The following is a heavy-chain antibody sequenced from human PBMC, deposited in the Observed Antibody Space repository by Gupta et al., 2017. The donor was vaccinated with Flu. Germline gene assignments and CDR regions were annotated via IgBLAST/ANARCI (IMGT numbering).Heavy chain of an antibody. J-gene: IGHJ4*02. D-gene: IGHD2-15*01. CDR3: ARGVVADTGIDY. Sequence: QVQLQESGPGLVKPSQTLSLTCTVSGGSISNDDHYWNWVRQPPGMGLEWIGYIYYSGSAYYNPSLKSRVAISVDTSKNQFSLKLSSATAADTAVYYCARGVVADTGIDYWGQGTLVTVSS. V-gene: IGHV4-30-4*01. CDR2: IYYSGSA. CDR1: GGSISNDDHY.